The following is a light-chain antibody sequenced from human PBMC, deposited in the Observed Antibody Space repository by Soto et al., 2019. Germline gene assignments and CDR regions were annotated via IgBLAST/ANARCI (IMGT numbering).Light chain of an antibody. J-gene: IGKJ1*01. Sequence: DIQMTQSPSTLSASVGDRVTITCRASQSIDTWLAWYQQKPGKAPNLLFYKESLLQSGVPSRFSGSGSWTEFTLTISSLQPDDVGSDFCQQYNRFSWTFGQGTKVEIK. V-gene: IGKV1-5*03. CDR1: QSIDTW. CDR2: KES. CDR3: QQYNRFSWT.